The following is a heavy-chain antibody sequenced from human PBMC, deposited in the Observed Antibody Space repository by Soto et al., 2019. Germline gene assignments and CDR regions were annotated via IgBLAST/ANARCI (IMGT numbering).Heavy chain of an antibody. D-gene: IGHD3-10*01. CDR1: GFIFSDYA. V-gene: IGHV3-30-3*01. CDR3: AVELGQSYYFRMEG. Sequence: VQLVDSGGGVVQPERSLRLSCRASGFIFSDYALHWVRQAPGKGLEWVAVLIDDGYFQYYAESVKGRFTISSDKSNNTVSLHMGRLKVVDTAVYYCAVELGQSYYFRMEGWGQGTTVIVSS. CDR2: LIDDGYFQ. J-gene: IGHJ6*02.